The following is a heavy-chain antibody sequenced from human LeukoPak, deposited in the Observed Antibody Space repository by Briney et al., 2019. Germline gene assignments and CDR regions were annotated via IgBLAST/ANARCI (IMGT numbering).Heavy chain of an antibody. CDR2: IYYSGST. CDR3: ARRYCSGGSCYYFDY. J-gene: IGHJ4*02. Sequence: PSETLSLTCTVSGGSISSSRYYWGWIRQPPGKGLEWIGSIYYSGSTYYNPSLKSRVTISVDTSKNQFSLKLSSVTAADTAVYYCARRYCSGGSCYYFDYWGQGTLVTVSS. D-gene: IGHD2-15*01. CDR1: GGSISSSRYY. V-gene: IGHV4-39*01.